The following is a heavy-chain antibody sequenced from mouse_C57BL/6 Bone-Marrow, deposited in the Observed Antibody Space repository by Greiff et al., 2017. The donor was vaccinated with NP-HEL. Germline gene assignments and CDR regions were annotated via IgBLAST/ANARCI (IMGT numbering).Heavy chain of an antibody. J-gene: IGHJ1*03. V-gene: IGHV2-5*01. CDR1: GFSLTSYG. CDR3: AKTGYYDYDCWYFDV. D-gene: IGHD2-4*01. CDR2: IWRGGST. Sequence: QVQLQQSGPGLVQPSQSLSITCTVSGFSLTSYGVHWVRQSPGKGLEWLGVIWRGGSTDYNAAFMSRLSITKDNSKSQVFFKMNSLQADDTAIYYCAKTGYYDYDCWYFDVWGTGTTVTVSS.